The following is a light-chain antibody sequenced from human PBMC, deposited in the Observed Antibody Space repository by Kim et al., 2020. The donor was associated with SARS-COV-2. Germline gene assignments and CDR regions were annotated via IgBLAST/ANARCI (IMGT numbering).Light chain of an antibody. J-gene: IGLJ3*02. V-gene: IGLV3-1*01. CDR2: QDT. CDR1: KLGDKY. Sequence: SVSPGQTASITCPGDKLGDKYACWYQQKPGQSPVSVIYQDTKRPSGIPERFSGSNSGNTATLTISGTQAMDEADYYCQAWDSSTVVFGGGTQLTVL. CDR3: QAWDSSTVV.